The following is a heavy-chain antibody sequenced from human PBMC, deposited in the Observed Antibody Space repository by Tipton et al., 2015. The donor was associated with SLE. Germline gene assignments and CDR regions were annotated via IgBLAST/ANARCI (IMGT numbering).Heavy chain of an antibody. D-gene: IGHD2-15*01. CDR2: INTNTGSP. J-gene: IGHJ4*02. CDR1: GYTFASHA. V-gene: IGHV7-4-1*02. CDR3: ARDGWHYPYYFDY. Sequence: QVQLVQSGSELKNPGASVKVSCETSGYTFASHAMNWVRQAPGQGLEWLGWINTNTGSPTVAQAFAGRFVFSLDSSASTAYLQINALKAEDTAVYYCARDGWHYPYYFDYWCQGTLITVSS.